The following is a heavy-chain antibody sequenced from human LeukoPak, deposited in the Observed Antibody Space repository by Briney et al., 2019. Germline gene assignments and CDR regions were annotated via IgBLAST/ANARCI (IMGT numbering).Heavy chain of an antibody. CDR2: RRYDGSSE. Sequence: PGGSLRLSCAPSGFTFSTYGMHWVRQAPGKGLEWVAVRRYDGSSEYYADSVKSRFTISRDNSKNTLYLQMNSLRADDTAVYYCARNSGRYFYYYYMDVWGKGTTVTVSS. D-gene: IGHD1-26*01. CDR1: GFTFSTYG. V-gene: IGHV3-30*02. J-gene: IGHJ6*03. CDR3: ARNSGRYFYYYYMDV.